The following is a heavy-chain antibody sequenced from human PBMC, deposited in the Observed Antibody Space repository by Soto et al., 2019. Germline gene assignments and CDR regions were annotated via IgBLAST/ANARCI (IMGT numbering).Heavy chain of an antibody. D-gene: IGHD2-15*01. Sequence: QVQLVESGGGVVQPGRSLRLSCAASGFTFSSHGMHWVRQAPGKGLEWVAVISYDGSNKYYADSVKGRFTISRDNSKNTLYLQMNSLRAEDTAVYYCAKDLGYCSGGSCYSFDYWGQGTLVTVSS. V-gene: IGHV3-30*18. J-gene: IGHJ4*02. CDR3: AKDLGYCSGGSCYSFDY. CDR1: GFTFSSHG. CDR2: ISYDGSNK.